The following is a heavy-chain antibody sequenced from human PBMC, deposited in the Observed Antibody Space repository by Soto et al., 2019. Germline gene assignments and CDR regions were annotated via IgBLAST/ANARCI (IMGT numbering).Heavy chain of an antibody. CDR1: GYTFTDYH. D-gene: IGHD5-12*01. V-gene: IGHV1-2*02. Sequence: QVQLVQSGAEVKKPGDSVKVSCTASGYTFTDYHLHWVRQAPGQGLEWMGWINPNSGGTNSVQQFQGRVTITRDTPISTAYLELSRLTFDDTVVYYCARVGPTCGYDPSVDYWGQGTLVTVSS. CDR3: ARVGPTCGYDPSVDY. CDR2: INPNSGGT. J-gene: IGHJ4*02.